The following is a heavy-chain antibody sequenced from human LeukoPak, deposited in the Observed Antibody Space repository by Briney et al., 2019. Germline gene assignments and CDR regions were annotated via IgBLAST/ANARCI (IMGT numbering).Heavy chain of an antibody. J-gene: IGHJ4*02. CDR1: GFTFSTYA. CDR2: ISNDGGNK. D-gene: IGHD4-17*01. CDR3: AKNSLSSRLRYFDY. Sequence: PGGSLRLSCAASGFTFSTYAMHWVRQAPGKGLEWVAIISNDGGNKYYADSVKGRFTISRDNSKNTLFLQMNSLRTEDTAVYYCAKNSLSSRLRYFDYWGQGTLVSVSS. V-gene: IGHV3-30*04.